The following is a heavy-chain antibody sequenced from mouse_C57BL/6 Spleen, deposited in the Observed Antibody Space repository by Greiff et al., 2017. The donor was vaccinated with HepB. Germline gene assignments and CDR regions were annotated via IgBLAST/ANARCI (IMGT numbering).Heavy chain of an antibody. V-gene: IGHV2-2*01. J-gene: IGHJ4*01. D-gene: IGHD2-3*01. CDR2: IWSGGST. CDR3: ARRVSYDGYPDYYAMDY. CDR1: GFSLTSYG. Sequence: VQLKESGPGLVQPSQSLSITCTVSGFSLTSYGVHWVRQSPGKGLEWLGVIWSGGSTDYNAAFISRLSISKDNSKSQVFFKMNSLQADDTAIYYCARRVSYDGYPDYYAMDYWGQGTSVTVSS.